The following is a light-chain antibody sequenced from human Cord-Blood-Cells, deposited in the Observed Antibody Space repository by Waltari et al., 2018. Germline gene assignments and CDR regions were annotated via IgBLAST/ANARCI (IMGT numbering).Light chain of an antibody. Sequence: QSVLTQPPSASGTPGQRVTISCSGSSSNIGSNNLNWYQHLPGTAPKLLIYSNNQRPSGVPDRFSGSKSGTSASLAISGLQSEDEADYYCAAWDDSLNGPVFGGGTKLTVL. CDR1: SSNIGSNN. CDR2: SNN. V-gene: IGLV1-44*01. CDR3: AAWDDSLNGPV. J-gene: IGLJ3*02.